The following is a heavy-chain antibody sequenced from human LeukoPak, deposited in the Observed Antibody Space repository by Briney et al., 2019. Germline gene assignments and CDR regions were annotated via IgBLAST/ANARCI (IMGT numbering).Heavy chain of an antibody. Sequence: ASVKVSCKVSGYTLTELSMHWVRQAPVKGLEWMGGFDPEDGETIYAQKFQGRVTMTEDTSTDTAYMELSSLRSEDTAVYYCATTTTGTTAGYYYYYMDVWGKGTTVTISS. CDR3: ATTTTGTTAGYYYYYMDV. D-gene: IGHD1-1*01. V-gene: IGHV1-24*01. J-gene: IGHJ6*03. CDR1: GYTLTELS. CDR2: FDPEDGET.